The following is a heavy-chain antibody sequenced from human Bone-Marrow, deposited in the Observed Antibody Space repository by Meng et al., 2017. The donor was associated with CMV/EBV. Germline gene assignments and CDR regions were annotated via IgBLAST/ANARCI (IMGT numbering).Heavy chain of an antibody. J-gene: IGHJ4*02. V-gene: IGHV3-7*01. D-gene: IGHD3-22*01. Sequence: GESLKISCAASGFTFTSYWMTWVRQAPGKGLECVANIKQDGSEKYYVDSVKGRFTISRDNAKNSLYLQMNSLRAEDTAVYYCARDRYYYDSSGYYSYWGQGTLVTVSS. CDR1: GFTFTSYW. CDR2: IKQDGSEK. CDR3: ARDRYYYDSSGYYSY.